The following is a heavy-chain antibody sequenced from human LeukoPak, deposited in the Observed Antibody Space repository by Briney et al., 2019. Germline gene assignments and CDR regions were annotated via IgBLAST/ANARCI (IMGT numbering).Heavy chain of an antibody. V-gene: IGHV3-11*01. CDR2: ISSSGSTI. J-gene: IGHJ4*02. D-gene: IGHD2-15*01. Sequence: GGSLRLSCAASGFTFSDYYMSWIRQAPGKGLEWVSYISSSGSTIYYADSVKGRFTISRDNAKNSLYLQMNSLRAEDTALYYCAKDIGYCSGGSCREYYFDYWGQGTLVTVSS. CDR3: AKDIGYCSGGSCREYYFDY. CDR1: GFTFSDYY.